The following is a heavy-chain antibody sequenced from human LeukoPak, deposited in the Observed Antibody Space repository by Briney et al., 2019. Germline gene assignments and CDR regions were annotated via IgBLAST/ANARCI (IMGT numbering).Heavy chain of an antibody. CDR1: GYSISSGYY. J-gene: IGHJ4*02. CDR3: AREATYYYDSSAQWPVFDY. Sequence: TSETLSPTCAVSGYSISSGYYWGWIRQPAGKGLEWIGRIYTSGSTNYNPSLKSRVTMSVDTSKNQFSLKLSSVTAADTAVYYCAREATYYYDSSAQWPVFDYWGQGTLVTVSS. D-gene: IGHD3-22*01. CDR2: IYTSGST. V-gene: IGHV4-4*07.